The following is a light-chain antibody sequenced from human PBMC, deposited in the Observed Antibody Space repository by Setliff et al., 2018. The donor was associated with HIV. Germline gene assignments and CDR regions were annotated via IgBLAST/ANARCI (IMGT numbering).Light chain of an antibody. CDR3: SSYAITNTLP. Sequence: QSVLTQPASVSGSPGQSITISCTGTTSDVGGYNYVSWYQQHPGKAPKLIIYEVKNRPSGVSNRFSGSKPGNTASLTISGLQAEDEADYYCSSYAITNTLPFGTGTKVTVL. V-gene: IGLV2-14*01. J-gene: IGLJ1*01. CDR1: TSDVGGYNY. CDR2: EVK.